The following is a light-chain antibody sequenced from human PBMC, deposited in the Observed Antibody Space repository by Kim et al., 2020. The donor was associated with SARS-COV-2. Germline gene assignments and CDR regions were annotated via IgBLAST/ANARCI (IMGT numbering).Light chain of an antibody. J-gene: IGKJ4*01. V-gene: IGKV2-28*01. CDR1: QSLLNTNGHNY. CDR2: LGS. CDR3: MQPLQTPVT. Sequence: DIVLTQSPLSLPVTXGEPATISCRSSQSLLNTNGHNYLDWYVQKPGQSPQLLISLGSNRASGVPDRFSGSGSGTDFTLQISRVEAEDVGVYYCMQPLQTPVTFGGGTKVDIK.